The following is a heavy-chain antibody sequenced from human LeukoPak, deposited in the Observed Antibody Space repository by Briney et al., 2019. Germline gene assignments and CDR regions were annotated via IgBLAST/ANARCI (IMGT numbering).Heavy chain of an antibody. CDR2: ISYDGSNK. CDR1: GFTFTTYA. CDR3: ARARIVGATIGSD. J-gene: IGHJ4*02. D-gene: IGHD1-26*01. Sequence: PGGSLRLSCAVSGFTFTTYAMTWVRQAPGKGLEWVAVISYDGSNKYYADSVKGRFTISRDNSKNTLYLLMNSLRDEDTAVYYCARARIVGATIGSDWGQGTLVTVSS. V-gene: IGHV3-30*03.